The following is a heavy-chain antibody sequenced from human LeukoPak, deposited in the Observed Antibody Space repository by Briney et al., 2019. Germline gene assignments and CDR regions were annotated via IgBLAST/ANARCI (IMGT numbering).Heavy chain of an antibody. J-gene: IGHJ4*02. D-gene: IGHD4/OR15-4a*01. CDR1: GFTFSDYA. CDR3: ARRAGAYSHPYDY. CDR2: ISSNGGSI. Sequence: PGGSLRLSCAASGFTFSDYAMHWVRQAPGKELEYVSAISSNGGSIHYANSVKGRFTISRDNSKNTLYLQMDSLRAEDTAVYYCARRAGAYSHPYDYWGQGTLVTVSS. V-gene: IGHV3-64*01.